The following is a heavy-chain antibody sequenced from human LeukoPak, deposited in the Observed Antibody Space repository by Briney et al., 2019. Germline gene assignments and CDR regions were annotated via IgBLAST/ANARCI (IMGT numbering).Heavy chain of an antibody. Sequence: GGSLRLSCAASGFTFSSYGMSWVRQAPGKGLEWVSAISGSGGSTYYADSVKGRFTISRDNSKNTLYLQMNSLRAEDTAVYYCAKRQTIVGAFGLDYWGQGTLVTVSS. CDR1: GFTFSSYG. V-gene: IGHV3-23*01. J-gene: IGHJ4*02. CDR2: ISGSGGST. CDR3: AKRQTIVGAFGLDY. D-gene: IGHD1-26*01.